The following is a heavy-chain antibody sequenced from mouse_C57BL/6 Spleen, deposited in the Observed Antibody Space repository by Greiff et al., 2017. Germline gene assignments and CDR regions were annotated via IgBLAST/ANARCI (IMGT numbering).Heavy chain of an antibody. CDR3: ARRGVYDGSSLGAY. Sequence: VQLQQPGAELVKPGASVKMSCKASGYTFTSYWINWVKQRPGQGLEWIGDIYPGSGSTNYNEKFKSKATLTVDTSSSTAYMQLSSLTSEDSAVYYCARRGVYDGSSLGAYWGQGTLVTVSA. D-gene: IGHD1-1*01. CDR1: GYTFTSYW. V-gene: IGHV1-55*01. J-gene: IGHJ3*01. CDR2: IYPGSGST.